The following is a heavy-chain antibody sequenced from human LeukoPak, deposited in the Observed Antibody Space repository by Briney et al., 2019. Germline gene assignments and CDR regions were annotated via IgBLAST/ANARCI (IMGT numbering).Heavy chain of an antibody. Sequence: SETLSLTCTVSGGSISSYYWSWIRQPPGKGLEWIGYIYYSGSTNYNPSLKSRVTISVDTSKNQFSLKLSSVTAADTAVYHCARDRPSYDFWSGYSPDNWFDPWGQGTLVTVSS. V-gene: IGHV4-59*12. J-gene: IGHJ5*02. CDR3: ARDRPSYDFWSGYSPDNWFDP. CDR2: IYYSGST. D-gene: IGHD3-3*01. CDR1: GGSISSYY.